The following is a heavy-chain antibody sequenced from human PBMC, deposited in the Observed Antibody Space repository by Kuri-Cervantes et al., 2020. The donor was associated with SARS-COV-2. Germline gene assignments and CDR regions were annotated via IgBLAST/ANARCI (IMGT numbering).Heavy chain of an antibody. CDR2: ILYDGSNK. J-gene: IGHJ4*01. Sequence: GESLKISCAASGFTFNSYGMHWVRQAPGKGLEWVASILYDGSNKYYAVSVKGGFTICRDNSKNTLYLPMNSLRAEDTAVYYCGKDFDSRCTSWYDRLPHFGYWGQGTLVTVSS. D-gene: IGHD2-2*01. CDR3: GKDFDSRCTSWYDRLPHFGY. V-gene: IGHV3-30*02. CDR1: GFTFNSYG.